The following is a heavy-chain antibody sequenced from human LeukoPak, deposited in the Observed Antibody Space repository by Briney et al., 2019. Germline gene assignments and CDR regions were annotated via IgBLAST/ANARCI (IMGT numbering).Heavy chain of an antibody. V-gene: IGHV3-20*04. CDR3: ARANYLTFDY. J-gene: IGHJ4*02. D-gene: IGHD5-24*01. Sequence: GGSLRLSCAASGFTFDDYGMSWVRQAPGKGLEWVSGINWNGGSTGYADSVKGRFTISRDNAKNTLYLQMNSLRAEDTAVYYCARANYLTFDYWGQGTLVTVSS. CDR1: GFTFDDYG. CDR2: INWNGGST.